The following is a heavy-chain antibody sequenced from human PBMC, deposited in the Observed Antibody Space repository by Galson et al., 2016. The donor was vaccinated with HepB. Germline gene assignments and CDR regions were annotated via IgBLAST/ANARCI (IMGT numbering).Heavy chain of an antibody. D-gene: IGHD6-19*01. CDR2: ISFDGSNK. CDR3: TRDGWYDSGSGFDPFDY. V-gene: IGHV3-30-3*01. J-gene: IGHJ4*02. Sequence: SLRLSCAASGFTFSHYPMHWVRQAPGKGLEWVALISFDGSNKYYADSLKGRFTISRDNSKTTLYLQMNSLRLEDTAVYYCTRDGWYDSGSGFDPFDYWGQGTLVTVSS. CDR1: GFTFSHYP.